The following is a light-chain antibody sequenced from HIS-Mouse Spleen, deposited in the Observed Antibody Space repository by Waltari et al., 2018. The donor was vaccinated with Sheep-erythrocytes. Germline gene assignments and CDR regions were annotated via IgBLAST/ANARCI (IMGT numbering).Light chain of an antibody. CDR2: EGS. CDR1: SSDFGSYNL. Sequence: QSALTQPASVSGSPGQSITISCTGTSSDFGSYNLFPWYQPHPGKAPKLMIYEGSKRPSGVSNRFSGSKSGNTASLTISGLQAEDEADYYCCSYAGSSTPWVFGGGTKLTVL. J-gene: IGLJ3*02. CDR3: CSYAGSSTPWV. V-gene: IGLV2-23*01.